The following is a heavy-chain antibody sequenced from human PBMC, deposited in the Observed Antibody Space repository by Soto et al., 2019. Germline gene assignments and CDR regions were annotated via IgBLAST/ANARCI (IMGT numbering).Heavy chain of an antibody. V-gene: IGHV3-33*01. Sequence: SGGALRLSCAAAGFMFSNHGMHWGRQAPGKGLEWGAVIWSDGNNRYYADSVKGRFTISRDNSKNSLYLQMNSLRAEDTAVYYCARGRVGYCSSTKAPQCAAFDIWGQGTMVTVSS. D-gene: IGHD2-2*01. CDR3: ARGRVGYCSSTKAPQCAAFDI. CDR2: IWSDGNNR. CDR1: GFMFSNHG. J-gene: IGHJ3*02.